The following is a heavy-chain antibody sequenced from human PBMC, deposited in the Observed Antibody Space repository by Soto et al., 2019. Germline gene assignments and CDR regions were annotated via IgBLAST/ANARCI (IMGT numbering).Heavy chain of an antibody. CDR2: ISPYNGNT. CDR3: ARDGEQGQVPKHNQH. V-gene: IGHV1-18*01. CDR1: GYSFTTYG. Sequence: ASVKVSCKASGYSFTTYGITWVRQAPGQGLEWMGWISPYNGNTNYAQNLQGRVIMTTDTSTSTAYLELRSLRSDDTAVYYCARDGEQGQVPKHNQHGARGPLVTFSS. D-gene: IGHD6-19*01. J-gene: IGHJ1*01.